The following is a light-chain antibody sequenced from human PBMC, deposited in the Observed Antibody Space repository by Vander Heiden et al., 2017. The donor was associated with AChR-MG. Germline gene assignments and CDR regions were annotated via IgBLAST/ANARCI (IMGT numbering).Light chain of an antibody. CDR3: AAWDDSLSALV. CDR1: SSNIGSNY. V-gene: IGLV1-47*01. CDR2: RNN. J-gene: IGLJ2*01. Sequence: QSVLTQPPSASGTPGPRVTISCSGSSSNIGSNYVYWYKQLPGTAPKLLIYRNNQRPSGVPDRFSGSKSGTSASLAISGLRSEDEADYYCAAWDDSLSALVFGGGTKLTVL.